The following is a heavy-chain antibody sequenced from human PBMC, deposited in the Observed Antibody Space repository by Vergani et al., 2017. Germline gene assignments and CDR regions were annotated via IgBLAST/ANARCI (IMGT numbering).Heavy chain of an antibody. Sequence: EVQLVESGGGLVQPGRSLRLSCAASGFILDAYAMHWARQAPGQGLEWVSGISRNRGSIGYADSVKGRFTISRDSAKNSLYLQMNSLRAEDTALYYCARDRASDAFDIWGQGTMVTVSS. J-gene: IGHJ3*02. CDR1: GFILDAYA. CDR3: ARDRASDAFDI. CDR2: ISRNRGSI. V-gene: IGHV3-9*01.